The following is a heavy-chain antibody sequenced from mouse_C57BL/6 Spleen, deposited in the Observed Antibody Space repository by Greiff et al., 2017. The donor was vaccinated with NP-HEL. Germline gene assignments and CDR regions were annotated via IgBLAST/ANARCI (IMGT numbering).Heavy chain of an antibody. Sequence: VQLQQSGPELVKPGASVKISCKASGYSFTGYYMNWVKQSPEKSLEWIGEINPSTGGTTYNQKFKAKATLTVDTSSSTAYMQLKSLTSEDSAVYYCARKGFYDYDNAMDYWGQGTSVTVSS. CDR2: INPSTGGT. CDR1: GYSFTGYY. V-gene: IGHV1-42*01. J-gene: IGHJ4*01. CDR3: ARKGFYDYDNAMDY. D-gene: IGHD2-4*01.